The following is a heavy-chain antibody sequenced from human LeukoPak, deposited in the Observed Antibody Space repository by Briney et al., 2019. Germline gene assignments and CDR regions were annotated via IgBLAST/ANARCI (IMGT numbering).Heavy chain of an antibody. Sequence: GGSLRHSCAASGFTFSNFGVTCVRQAPGKGLEWVSSIVGSSSTYYADSLKGRFTISRDNAKNSLYLQMNSLRAEDTAVSYCARIGAGTSRDPWGQGTLVTVSS. CDR2: IVGSSST. CDR3: ARIGAGTSRDP. V-gene: IGHV3-21*01. CDR1: GFTFSNFG. J-gene: IGHJ5*02. D-gene: IGHD6-19*01.